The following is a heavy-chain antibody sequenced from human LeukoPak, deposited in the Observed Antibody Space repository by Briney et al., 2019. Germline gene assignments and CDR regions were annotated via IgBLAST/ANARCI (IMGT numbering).Heavy chain of an antibody. J-gene: IGHJ4*02. D-gene: IGHD1-1*01. CDR2: ISSSGSTI. CDR3: ARGLSVSTGTTGFYYFDY. Sequence: GGSLRLSCAASGFTFSSYEMNWVRRAPGKGLEWVSYISSSGSTIYYADSVKGRFTISRDNAKNSLYLQMNSLRAEDTAVYYCARGLSVSTGTTGFYYFDYWGQGTLVTVSS. CDR1: GFTFSSYE. V-gene: IGHV3-48*03.